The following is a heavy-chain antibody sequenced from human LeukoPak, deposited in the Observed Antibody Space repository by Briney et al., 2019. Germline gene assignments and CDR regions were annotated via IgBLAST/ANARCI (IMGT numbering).Heavy chain of an antibody. D-gene: IGHD2-2*01. V-gene: IGHV3-21*04. CDR1: GFTFSSYS. CDR2: ISSSSSYI. CDR3: AKWGEEDIVVVPAATDRYYFDY. Sequence: SGGSLRLSCAAPGFTFSSYSMNWVRQAPGKGLEWVSSISSSSSYIYYADSVKGRFTISRDNAKNSLYLQMNSLRAEDTAVYYCAKWGEEDIVVVPAATDRYYFDYWGQGTLVTVSS. J-gene: IGHJ4*02.